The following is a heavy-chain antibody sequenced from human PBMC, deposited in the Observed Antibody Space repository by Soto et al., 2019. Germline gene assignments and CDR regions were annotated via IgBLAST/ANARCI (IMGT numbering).Heavy chain of an antibody. D-gene: IGHD5-12*01. J-gene: IGHJ4*02. CDR1: GYTFTSYG. CDR2: ISAYNGNT. Sequence: QVQLVQSGAEVKKPGASVKVSCKASGYTFTSYGISWVRQAPGQGLEWMGWISAYNGNTNYAQKLQGRVTMTTDTSPSTGSMELRSLRSGDAAVYYCARGGDIVACGPDYWGQGTLVTVSS. V-gene: IGHV1-18*01. CDR3: ARGGDIVACGPDY.